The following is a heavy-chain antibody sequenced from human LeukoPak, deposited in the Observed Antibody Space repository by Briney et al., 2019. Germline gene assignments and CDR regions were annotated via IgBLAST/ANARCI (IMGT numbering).Heavy chain of an antibody. Sequence: SQTLSLTCDISGDSVSDNSATWNWIRQSPSRGLEWLGRTYYRSKWYYGYAVSVKSRITINPDTSKNQFSLQLNSVTPVDTAVYYCARSAAGTIDYWGQGTLVTVSS. CDR1: GDSVSDNSAT. J-gene: IGHJ4*02. D-gene: IGHD6-13*01. V-gene: IGHV6-1*01. CDR3: ARSAAGTIDY. CDR2: TYYRSKWYY.